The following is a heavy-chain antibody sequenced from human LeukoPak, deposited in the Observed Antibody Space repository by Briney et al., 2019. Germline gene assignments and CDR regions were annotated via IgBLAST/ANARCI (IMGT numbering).Heavy chain of an antibody. CDR1: GGSVSGYY. Sequence: SETLSLTCAVYGGSVSGYYWSWIRQPPGKGLEWIGEINHSGSTNYNPSLKSRVTISVDTSKNQFSLKLSSVTAADTAVYYCARAQDYVWGSYRPFDYWGQGTLVTVSS. CDR2: INHSGST. V-gene: IGHV4-34*01. CDR3: ARAQDYVWGSYRPFDY. D-gene: IGHD3-16*02. J-gene: IGHJ4*02.